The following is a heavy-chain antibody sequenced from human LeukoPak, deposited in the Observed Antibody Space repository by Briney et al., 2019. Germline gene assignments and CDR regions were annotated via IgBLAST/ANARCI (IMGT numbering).Heavy chain of an antibody. CDR2: ISGSGGST. D-gene: IGHD6-13*01. CDR3: TKTALLRGYSSSWYYFDY. Sequence: GGSLRLSCAASGFTFSSYAMSWVRQAPGKGLEWVSAISGSGGSTYYADSVKGRFTISRDNSKNTLYLQMNSLRAEDTAVYYCTKTALLRGYSSSWYYFDYWGQGTLVTVSS. V-gene: IGHV3-23*01. CDR1: GFTFSSYA. J-gene: IGHJ4*02.